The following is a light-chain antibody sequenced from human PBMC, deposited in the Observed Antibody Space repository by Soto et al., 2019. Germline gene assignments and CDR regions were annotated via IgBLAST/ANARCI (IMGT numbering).Light chain of an antibody. CDR1: SSDVGGYNY. CDR3: LSYADTAYV. J-gene: IGLJ1*01. CDR2: EVS. V-gene: IGLV2-8*01. Sequence: QSALTQPPSASGSPGQSVTISCAGTSSDVGGYNYVSWYQQYPGKVPKLMIYEVSERPSGVPDRFSGSKSGNTAFLTVSGLKDEDEADYYCLSYADTAYVFGTGTKLTVL.